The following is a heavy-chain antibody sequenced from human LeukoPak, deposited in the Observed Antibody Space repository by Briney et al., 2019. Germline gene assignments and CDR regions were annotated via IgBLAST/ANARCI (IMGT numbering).Heavy chain of an antibody. V-gene: IGHV3-11*01. Sequence: GGSLRLSCADSGFTFSDYYMTWIRQAPGKGLEWVSYIGGSGTTIFYAHSVKGRFTISRDNAKNSLYLQMNSLRAEDTAVHYCARFAGSGSYYIDYWGQGTLITVSS. D-gene: IGHD3-10*01. CDR3: ARFAGSGSYYIDY. CDR1: GFTFSDYY. CDR2: IGGSGTTI. J-gene: IGHJ4*02.